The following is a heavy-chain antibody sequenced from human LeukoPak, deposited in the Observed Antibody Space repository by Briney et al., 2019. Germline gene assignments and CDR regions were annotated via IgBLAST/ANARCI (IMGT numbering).Heavy chain of an antibody. CDR3: ARGWELLSGGAFDI. D-gene: IGHD1-26*01. CDR1: GGSIRSYY. CDR2: IYYSGST. Sequence: SETLSLTCTVSGGSIRSYYWSWIRQPPGKGLEWIGYIYYSGSTNYNPSLKSRVTISVDTSKNQFSLKLSSVTAADTAVYYCARGWELLSGGAFDIWGQGTMVTVSS. V-gene: IGHV4-59*12. J-gene: IGHJ3*02.